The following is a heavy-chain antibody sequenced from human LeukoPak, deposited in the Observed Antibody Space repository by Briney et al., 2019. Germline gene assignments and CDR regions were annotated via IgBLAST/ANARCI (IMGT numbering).Heavy chain of an antibody. D-gene: IGHD3/OR15-3a*01. J-gene: IGHJ6*02. V-gene: IGHV3-48*02. CDR3: ARDPPPFWTGYSFQYYGMDV. CDR2: ISSSSGTI. Sequence: GGSLRLSCAASGFTFSSHDMNWVRQAPGKGLEWVSPISSSSGTIYYVDSVKGRFTISRDNAKNSLFLQMNSLRDEDTAVYYCARDPPPFWTGYSFQYYGMDVWGQGTTVTVSS. CDR1: GFTFSSHD.